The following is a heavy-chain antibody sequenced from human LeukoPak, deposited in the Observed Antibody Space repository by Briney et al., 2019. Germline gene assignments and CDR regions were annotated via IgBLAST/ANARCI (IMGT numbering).Heavy chain of an antibody. CDR2: IWYDGSNK. D-gene: IGHD6-13*01. CDR1: GFTFSSYG. CDR3: ARDKDSSPLDY. V-gene: IGHV3-33*01. Sequence: PGGSLRLSCAASGFTFSSYGMHWVRQAPGKGLEWVAVIWYDGSNKYYADSVKGRFTISRDNSKNTLYLQMNSLRAEDTAVYYCARDKDSSPLDYRGQGTLVTVSS. J-gene: IGHJ4*02.